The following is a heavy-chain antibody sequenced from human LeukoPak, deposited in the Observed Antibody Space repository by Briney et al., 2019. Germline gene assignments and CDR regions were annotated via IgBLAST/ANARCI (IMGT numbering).Heavy chain of an antibody. D-gene: IGHD3-10*01. CDR1: RFTFPNYA. V-gene: IGHV3-48*01. J-gene: IGHJ3*02. CDR2: ISSSSSTI. CDR3: ATHELKDAFDI. Sequence: PGGSLRLSCAASRFTFPNYAMSWVRQAPGKGLQWVSYISSSSSTIYYADSVKGRFTISRDNAKNSLYLQMNSLRAEDTAVYYCATHELKDAFDIWGQGTMVTVSS.